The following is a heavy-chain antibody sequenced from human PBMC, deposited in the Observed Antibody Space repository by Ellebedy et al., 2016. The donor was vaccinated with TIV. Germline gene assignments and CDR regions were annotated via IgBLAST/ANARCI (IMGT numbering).Heavy chain of an antibody. CDR1: GGSFSGYS. J-gene: IGHJ4*02. Sequence: SETLSLXXAVYGGSFSGYSWTWIRQPPGKGLEWIGEINHSGSTNYNPSLKSRVTISADKTKNQFSLKLSSMTAADTAVYYCARGRRYYESSGYYLDYWGLGTLATVSS. V-gene: IGHV4-34*01. CDR3: ARGRRYYESSGYYLDY. CDR2: INHSGST. D-gene: IGHD3-22*01.